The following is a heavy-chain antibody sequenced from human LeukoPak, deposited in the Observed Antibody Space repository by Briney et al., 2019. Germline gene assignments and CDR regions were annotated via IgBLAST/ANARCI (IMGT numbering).Heavy chain of an antibody. J-gene: IGHJ2*01. CDR2: IYSGGST. CDR3: ARDSSGYYRYFDL. D-gene: IGHD3-22*01. Sequence: GGSLRLSCAASGFTVSSNYMSWVRQAPGKGLEWVSVIYSGGSTYYADSVRGRFTISRDNSKNTLYLQMNSLRAEDTAVYYCARDSSGYYRYFDLWGRGTLVTVSS. CDR1: GFTVSSNY. V-gene: IGHV3-53*01.